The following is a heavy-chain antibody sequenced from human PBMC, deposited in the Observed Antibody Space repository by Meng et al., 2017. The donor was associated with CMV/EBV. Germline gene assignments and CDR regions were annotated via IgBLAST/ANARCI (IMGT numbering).Heavy chain of an antibody. CDR2: IYWDDDK. D-gene: IGHD6-19*01. V-gene: IGHV2-5*02. J-gene: IGHJ4*02. CDR3: AHRGQSSGWAILYFDY. Sequence: TLQKSRPRLCNPHPTPTLTCTSSWFPLSTSGVGVGWIRQPPGKALEWLALIYWDDDKRYSPSLKSRLTITKDTSKNQVVLTMTNMDPVDTATYYCAHRGQSSGWAILYFDYWGQGTLVTVSS. CDR1: WFPLSTSGVG.